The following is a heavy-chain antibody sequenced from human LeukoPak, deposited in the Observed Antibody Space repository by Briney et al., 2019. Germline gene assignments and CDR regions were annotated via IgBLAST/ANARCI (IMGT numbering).Heavy chain of an antibody. J-gene: IGHJ3*02. CDR3: ATRFRYFAALLDAFDI. CDR2: ISAGGGST. D-gene: IGHD3-9*01. Sequence: GGSLRLSCAAAGFTFSSRAMSWVRQAPGKGLEWVAAISAGGGSTYYADSVKGRFTISRDNSKNTLYLQMNSLRAEDTAVYYCATRFRYFAALLDAFDIWGQGTMVTVSS. V-gene: IGHV3-23*01. CDR1: GFTFSSRA.